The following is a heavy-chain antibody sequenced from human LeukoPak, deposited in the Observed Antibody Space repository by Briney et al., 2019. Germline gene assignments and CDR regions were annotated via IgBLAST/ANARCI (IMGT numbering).Heavy chain of an antibody. D-gene: IGHD4-23*01. CDR2: IDWDDDK. Sequence: SGPALVKPTQTLTLTCTFAGFSLSTSGMCVSWMRQASGKALEWLARIDWDDDKYYSTSLKTRLTISKDTSKNQVVLTMTNMDPVDTATYYCARLLYGGVDYWGQGTLVTVSS. CDR3: ARLLYGGVDY. CDR1: GFSLSTSGMC. J-gene: IGHJ4*02. V-gene: IGHV2-70*11.